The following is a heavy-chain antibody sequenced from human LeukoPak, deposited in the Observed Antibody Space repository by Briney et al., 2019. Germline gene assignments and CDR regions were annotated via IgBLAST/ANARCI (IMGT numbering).Heavy chain of an antibody. Sequence: SETLSLTCTVSGGSISSYYWSWIRQPPGKGLEWIRYIYYSGSTNYNPSLKSRVTISVDTSKNQFSLKLSSVTAADTAVYYCARASRDGYSYGLVDYWGQGTLVTVSS. V-gene: IGHV4-59*01. D-gene: IGHD5-18*01. CDR3: ARASRDGYSYGLVDY. CDR1: GGSISSYY. J-gene: IGHJ4*02. CDR2: IYYSGST.